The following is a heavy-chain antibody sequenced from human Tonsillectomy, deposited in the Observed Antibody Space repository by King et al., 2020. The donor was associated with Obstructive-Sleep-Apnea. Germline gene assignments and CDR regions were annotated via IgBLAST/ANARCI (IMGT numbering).Heavy chain of an antibody. Sequence: VQLVESGGGVVQPGRSLRLSYKASGFIFSSYAMHWVRQAPGKGLEWVAVISYDGSNKYYADSVKGRFTISRDNSKNTLYLQMNSLRVEDTAVYYCAGGWYIFDYWGQGTLVTVSS. J-gene: IGHJ4*02. V-gene: IGHV3-30*04. CDR3: AGGWYIFDY. CDR2: ISYDGSNK. D-gene: IGHD6-19*01. CDR1: GFIFSSYA.